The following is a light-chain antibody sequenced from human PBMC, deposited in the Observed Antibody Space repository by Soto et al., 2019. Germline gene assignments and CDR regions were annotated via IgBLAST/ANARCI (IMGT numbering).Light chain of an antibody. V-gene: IGKV3-20*01. CDR1: QSVSSSY. CDR2: GAS. CDR3: QHYSSSPPEFT. Sequence: EIVLTQSPATLSLSPGERATLSCRASQSVSSSYLAWYQQRPGQAPRLLIFGASYRATGIPDRFSGSGSGTDFTLTISRLEPEDFAVYYCQHYSSSPPEFTFGPGTKVDSK. J-gene: IGKJ3*01.